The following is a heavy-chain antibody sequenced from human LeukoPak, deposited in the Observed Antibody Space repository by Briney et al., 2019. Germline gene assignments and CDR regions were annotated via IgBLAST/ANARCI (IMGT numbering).Heavy chain of an antibody. CDR3: ARLTTMIVVVPGDFDY. CDR1: GYGFTSYW. V-gene: IGHV5-51*01. CDR2: IYPGDSDT. D-gene: IGHD3-22*01. Sequence: GESLKISCKGSGYGFTSYWIGGVRQMPGKGLEWMGIIYPGDSDTRYSPSFQGQVTISADKSISTAYLQWSSLKASDTAMYYCARLTTMIVVVPGDFDYWGQGTLVTVSS. J-gene: IGHJ4*02.